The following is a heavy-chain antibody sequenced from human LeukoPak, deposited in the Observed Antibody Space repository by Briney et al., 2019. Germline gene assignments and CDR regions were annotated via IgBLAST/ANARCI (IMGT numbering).Heavy chain of an antibody. V-gene: IGHV3-11*04. D-gene: IGHD1-26*01. CDR3: ARARSYGV. CDR1: GFTFSDYY. J-gene: IGHJ4*02. CDR2: IISSGSNV. Sequence: GGSLRLSCAASGFTFSDYYMSWVRQAPGKGLGWVSYIISSGSNVYYTDSVTGRLTISRDNAKNPLYLQMTSLRGEGTAVYYCARARSYGVWGRGTLVTVSS.